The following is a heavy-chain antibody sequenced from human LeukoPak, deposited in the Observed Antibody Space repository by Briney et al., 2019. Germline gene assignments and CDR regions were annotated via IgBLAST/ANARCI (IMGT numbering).Heavy chain of an antibody. CDR3: AKDRGEQWLVTSFDY. Sequence: GRSLRLSCAASGFTFSSYGIHWVRQAPGKGLEWVAVISYDGSNKCYVDSVKGRFTISRDNSKNTLYLQMNSLRDEDTAVYYCAKDRGEQWLVTSFDYWGQGTLVTVSS. J-gene: IGHJ4*02. D-gene: IGHD6-19*01. CDR1: GFTFSSYG. CDR2: ISYDGSNK. V-gene: IGHV3-30*18.